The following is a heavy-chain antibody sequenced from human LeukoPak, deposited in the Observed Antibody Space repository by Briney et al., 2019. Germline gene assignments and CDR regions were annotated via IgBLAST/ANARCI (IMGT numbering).Heavy chain of an antibody. J-gene: IGHJ4*02. CDR3: ARQYDSSDPIFGY. V-gene: IGHV4-39*01. CDR2: IYYSGST. D-gene: IGHD3-22*01. CDR1: GGSISSSSYY. Sequence: SETLSLTCTVSGGSISSSSYYWGWIRQPPGKGLEWIGSIYYSGSTYYNPSLKSRVTISVDTSKNQFSLKLSSVTAADTAVYYCARQYDSSDPIFGYWGQGTLVTVSS.